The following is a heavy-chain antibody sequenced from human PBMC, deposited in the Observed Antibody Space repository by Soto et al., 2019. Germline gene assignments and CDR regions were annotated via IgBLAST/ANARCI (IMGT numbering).Heavy chain of an antibody. CDR2: IYPGDSDT. V-gene: IGHV5-51*01. D-gene: IGHD3-3*01. CDR1: GYSFTTYW. Sequence: GESLKISCECSGYSFTTYWIGWVRQMPGKGLEWMGSIYPGDSDTRYSPSFQGQVTISADKSISTAFLQWSSLKASDTAMYFCARGLAYFDFLRGYSPFDYWGQGTLVTVSS. CDR3: ARGLAYFDFLRGYSPFDY. J-gene: IGHJ4*02.